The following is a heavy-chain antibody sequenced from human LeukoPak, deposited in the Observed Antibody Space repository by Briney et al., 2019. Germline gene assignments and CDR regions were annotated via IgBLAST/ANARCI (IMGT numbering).Heavy chain of an antibody. CDR1: GADVRRYY. CDR2: ISYSDST. V-gene: IGHV4-59*02. J-gene: IGHJ5*02. Sequence: SETLSLTCTVSGADVRRYYWSWIRQPPGKGLEWIGYISYSDSTHYNPSLESRFTISLDTSKNKFSLNLNSVTAADTAVYFCASSQIHPTMGFDPWGQGTLVTVSS. CDR3: ASSQIHPTMGFDP.